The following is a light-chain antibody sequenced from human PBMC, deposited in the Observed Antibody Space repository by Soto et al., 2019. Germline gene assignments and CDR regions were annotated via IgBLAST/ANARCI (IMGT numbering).Light chain of an antibody. Sequence: EIVMTQSPTTLSVTPGERATLSCRASQSVSSNLAWYQPKPGQAPRLLIYGAYTRATGIPGRFSGSGSGTEFTLPISSLHSEDFAVYPCQQYNNWPPITFGQGKRLE. CDR3: QQYNNWPPIT. V-gene: IGKV3-15*01. J-gene: IGKJ5*01. CDR1: QSVSSN. CDR2: GAY.